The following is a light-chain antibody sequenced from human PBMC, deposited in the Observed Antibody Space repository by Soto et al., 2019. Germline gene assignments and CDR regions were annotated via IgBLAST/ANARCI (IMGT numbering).Light chain of an antibody. Sequence: QSALTQPASVSGSPGQSITISCTGTSSDVGGYNYVSWYQQHPGKAPQLMIYEVSNRPSGVSNRFSGSKSGNTASLTISGRQAEDEADYYCSSYTSSSTLGVVFGGGTKLTVL. V-gene: IGLV2-14*01. CDR1: SSDVGGYNY. CDR2: EVS. CDR3: SSYTSSSTLGVV. J-gene: IGLJ2*01.